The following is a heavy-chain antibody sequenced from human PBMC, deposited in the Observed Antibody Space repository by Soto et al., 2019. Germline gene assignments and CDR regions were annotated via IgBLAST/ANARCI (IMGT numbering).Heavy chain of an antibody. J-gene: IGHJ4*02. CDR3: ARLEMATTLSYYFDY. CDR1: GGSVSSGSYY. CDR2: IYYSGST. V-gene: IGHV4-31*03. Sequence: SETLSLTCTVSGGSVSSGSYYWSWIRQPPGKGLEWIGYIYYSGSTYYNPSLKSRVTISVDTSKNQFSLKLSSVTAADTAVYYCARLEMATTLSYYFDYWGQGTLVTVSS. D-gene: IGHD5-12*01.